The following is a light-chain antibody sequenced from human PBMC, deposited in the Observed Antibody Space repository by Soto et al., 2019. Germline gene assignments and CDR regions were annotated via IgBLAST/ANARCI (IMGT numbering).Light chain of an antibody. V-gene: IGKV3-15*01. CDR2: GAS. CDR1: QSVSSN. CDR3: QQYNNRPS. J-gene: IGKJ3*01. Sequence: EIVMTQSPATLSVSPGERATLSCRASQSVSSNLAWYQQKPGQAPRLLIYGASTRATGIPARFSGSGSGTEFTLTISSLQSEDFAVYYCQQYNNRPSFGPGTKVDSK.